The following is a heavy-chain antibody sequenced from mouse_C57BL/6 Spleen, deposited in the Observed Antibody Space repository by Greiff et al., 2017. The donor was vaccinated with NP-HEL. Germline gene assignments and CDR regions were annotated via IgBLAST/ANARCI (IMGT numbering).Heavy chain of an antibody. Sequence: QVQLQQPGTELVKPGASVKLSCKASGYTFTSYWMHWVKQRPGQGLEWIGNINPSNGGTNYNEKFKSKATLTVDKSSSTAYMQLSSLTSEDSAVYYCARWGYYGSSYVYAMDYWGQGTSVTVSS. CDR1: GYTFTSYW. J-gene: IGHJ4*01. D-gene: IGHD1-1*01. CDR2: INPSNGGT. V-gene: IGHV1-53*01. CDR3: ARWGYYGSSYVYAMDY.